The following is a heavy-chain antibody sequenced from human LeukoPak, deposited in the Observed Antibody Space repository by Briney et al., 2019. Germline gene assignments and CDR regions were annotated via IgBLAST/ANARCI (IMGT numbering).Heavy chain of an antibody. CDR1: GYTFTGYY. CDR2: INPNSGST. J-gene: IGHJ4*02. Sequence: ASVKVSCKASGYTFTGYYMHWVRQAPGQGLEWMGRINPNSGSTNYAQKFQGRVTMTRDTSISTAYMELSRLRSDDTAVYYCASAYYDFWSGYYLFDYWGQGTLVTVSS. V-gene: IGHV1-2*06. CDR3: ASAYYDFWSGYYLFDY. D-gene: IGHD3-3*01.